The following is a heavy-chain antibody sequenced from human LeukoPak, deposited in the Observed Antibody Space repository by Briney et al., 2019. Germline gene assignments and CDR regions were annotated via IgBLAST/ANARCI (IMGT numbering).Heavy chain of an antibody. D-gene: IGHD3-22*01. Sequence: SVKVSCKASGGTFSSYAISWVRQAPGQGLEWMGGIIPIFGTANYAQKFRGRVTITTDESTSTAYMELSSLRSEDTAVYYCARDGTYYYDSSGYYYAYWGQGTLVTVSS. CDR2: IIPIFGTA. V-gene: IGHV1-69*05. CDR1: GGTFSSYA. J-gene: IGHJ4*02. CDR3: ARDGTYYYDSSGYYYAY.